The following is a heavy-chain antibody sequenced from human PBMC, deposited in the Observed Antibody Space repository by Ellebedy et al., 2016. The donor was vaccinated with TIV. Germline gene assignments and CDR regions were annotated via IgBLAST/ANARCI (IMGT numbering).Heavy chain of an antibody. D-gene: IGHD3-3*01. CDR1: GFTFSRNW. V-gene: IGHV3-7*04. CDR3: VGFGVFNL. CDR2: INQDGSAK. J-gene: IGHJ5*02. Sequence: GESLKISCAASGFTFSRNWMSWVRQAPGKGLEWVANINQDGSAKYYVDSVKGRFTISRENAKNALFLQMDGLRVDDSAVYYCVGFGVFNLWGQGAPVTVSS.